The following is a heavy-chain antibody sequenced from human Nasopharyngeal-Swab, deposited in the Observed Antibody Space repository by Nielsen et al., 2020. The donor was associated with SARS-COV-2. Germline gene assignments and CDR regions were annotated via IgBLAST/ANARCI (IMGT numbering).Heavy chain of an antibody. CDR3: ARDVEEWLVVPSLSFDH. Sequence: ASVKVSCKASGYSFRSYGINWVRQAPGQGLEWMGWISVYNADRNYAEKFQGRVSMTTDTSKTTAYMELTSLRSDDTAVYYCARDVEEWLVVPSLSFDHWGQGTLVTVSS. V-gene: IGHV1-18*01. D-gene: IGHD5-18*01. CDR1: GYSFRSYG. CDR2: ISVYNADR. J-gene: IGHJ4*02.